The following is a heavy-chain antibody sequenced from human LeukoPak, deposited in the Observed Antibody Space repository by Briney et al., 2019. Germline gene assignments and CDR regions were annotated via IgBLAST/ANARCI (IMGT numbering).Heavy chain of an antibody. D-gene: IGHD2-21*02. CDR1: GGSISSYY. V-gene: IGHV4-59*08. Sequence: RPSETLSLTCTVSGGSISSYYWSWIRQPPGKGLEWIGYIYYSGSTNYNPSLKSRVTISVDTSKNQFSLKLSSVTAADTAVYYCARHFCGGDCYHFDYWGQGTLVTVSS. CDR2: IYYSGST. J-gene: IGHJ4*02. CDR3: ARHFCGGDCYHFDY.